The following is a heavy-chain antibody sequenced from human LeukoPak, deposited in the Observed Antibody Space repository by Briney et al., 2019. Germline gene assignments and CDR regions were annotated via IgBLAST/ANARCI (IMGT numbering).Heavy chain of an antibody. V-gene: IGHV3-66*01. CDR3: ARDFRYDSSGYKRAAFDI. CDR1: GFTVSSKD. D-gene: IGHD3-22*01. J-gene: IGHJ3*02. Sequence: GGSLGLSGSASGFTVSSKDMSWVGQAPGKGWEGVSAIYRDSNTYYTSSVRGRFTISRDNSKNTVSLQMDSLRAEDTAVYYCARDFRYDSSGYKRAAFDIWGQGTMVTVSS. CDR2: IYRDSNT.